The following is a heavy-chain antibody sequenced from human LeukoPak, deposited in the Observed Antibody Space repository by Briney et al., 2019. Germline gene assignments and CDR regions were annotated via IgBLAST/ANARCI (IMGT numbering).Heavy chain of an antibody. CDR1: GYTFTGYY. CDR2: INPNSGGT. D-gene: IGHD3-10*01. CDR3: ARGVTMVRGAQPGGY. Sequence: ASVKVSCKACGYTFTGYYMHWVRQAPGQGLEWMGWINPNSGGTNYAQKFQGRVTMTRDTSISTAYMELSRLRSDDTAVYYCARGVTMVRGAQPGGYWGQGTLVTVSS. V-gene: IGHV1-2*02. J-gene: IGHJ4*02.